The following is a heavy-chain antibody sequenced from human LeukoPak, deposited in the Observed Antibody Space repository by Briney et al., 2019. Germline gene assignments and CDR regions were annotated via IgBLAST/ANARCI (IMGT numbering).Heavy chain of an antibody. Sequence: GGSLRLSCAASGFTFSNYWVRWVRQAPGKGLMWVSRINADGSTIDYADSVKGRFTISRDNARSTLYLQMNSLRAEDTAVYYCARAGYYRFDYWGQGTLVTVSS. CDR3: ARAGYYRFDY. D-gene: IGHD1-26*01. J-gene: IGHJ4*02. V-gene: IGHV3-74*01. CDR1: GFTFSNYW. CDR2: INADGSTI.